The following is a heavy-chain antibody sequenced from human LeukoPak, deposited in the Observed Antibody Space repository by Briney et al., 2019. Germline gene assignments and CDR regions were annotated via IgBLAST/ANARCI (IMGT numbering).Heavy chain of an antibody. J-gene: IGHJ4*02. D-gene: IGHD3-22*01. Sequence: PSETLSLTCTVSGGSISSGSYYWSWIRQPAGKGLEWIGRIYTSGSTNFNPSLKSRVTISVDTSKNQFSLKLAPVTAADTAVYYCASAEGYYYDSSGFYYWGQGTLVTVSS. V-gene: IGHV4-61*02. CDR3: ASAEGYYYDSSGFYY. CDR2: IYTSGST. CDR1: GGSISSGSYY.